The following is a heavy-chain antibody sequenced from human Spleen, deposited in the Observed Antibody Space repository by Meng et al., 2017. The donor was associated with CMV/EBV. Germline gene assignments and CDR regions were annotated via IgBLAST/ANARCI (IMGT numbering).Heavy chain of an antibody. V-gene: IGHV1-46*01. Sequence: SGYTFTSYYIRWVRQAPGHGLEWMGIIKPGGGSTTYAQKFQGRVTLTRDMSTSTVYMELSSLRSEDTAVYYCARDQIAVSGLSYYFDFWGQGTLVTVSS. CDR3: ARDQIAVSGLSYYFDF. CDR2: IKPGGGST. CDR1: GYTFTSYY. D-gene: IGHD6-19*01. J-gene: IGHJ4*02.